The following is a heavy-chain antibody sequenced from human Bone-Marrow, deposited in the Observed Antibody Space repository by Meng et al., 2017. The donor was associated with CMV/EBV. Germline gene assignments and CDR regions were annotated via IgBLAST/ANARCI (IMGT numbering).Heavy chain of an antibody. D-gene: IGHD3-16*01. CDR3: ARGGGTPWGMDV. V-gene: IGHV3-21*01. Sequence: GESLKISCAASGFTFSSYAMHWVRQAPGKGLEWVSSISSSSSYIYYADSVKGRFTISRDNAKNSLYLQMNSLRAEDTAVYYCARGGGTPWGMDVWGQATTVTVSS. CDR2: ISSSSSYI. CDR1: GFTFSSYA. J-gene: IGHJ6*02.